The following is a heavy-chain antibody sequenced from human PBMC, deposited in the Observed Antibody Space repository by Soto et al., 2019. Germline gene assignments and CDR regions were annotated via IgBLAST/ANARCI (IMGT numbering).Heavy chain of an antibody. CDR3: ARDRSSVPNDY. J-gene: IGHJ4*02. V-gene: IGHV3-33*01. CDR2: IWYDGSNK. D-gene: IGHD2-2*01. CDR1: GFTFSSYG. Sequence: GGSLRLSCAASGFTFSSYGMHWVRQAPGKGLEWVAVIWYDGSNKYYADSVKGRFTISRDNAKNSLYLQMNSLRAEDTAVYYCARDRSSVPNDYWGQGTLVTVSS.